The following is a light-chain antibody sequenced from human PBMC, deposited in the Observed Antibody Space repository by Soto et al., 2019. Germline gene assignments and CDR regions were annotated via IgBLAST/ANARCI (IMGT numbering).Light chain of an antibody. CDR2: EVS. J-gene: IGLJ3*02. CDR1: SSDFGGYNY. V-gene: IGLV2-14*01. CDR3: SSYTSSTTWV. Sequence: QSVLTQPASVSGSPGQSITISCTGTSSDFGGYNYVSWYQQHPGKTPKLILYEVSNRPSGVSNRFSGSKSGNTASLTISGLQAEDEADYYCSSYTSSTTWVFGGGTKLTVL.